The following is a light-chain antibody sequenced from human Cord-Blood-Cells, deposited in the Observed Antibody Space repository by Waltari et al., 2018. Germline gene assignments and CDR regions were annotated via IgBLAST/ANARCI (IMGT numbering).Light chain of an antibody. CDR2: AAS. J-gene: IGKJ3*01. CDR3: QQSYSTPLT. V-gene: IGKV1-39*01. Sequence: DIQMTQSQSSLSASVGARGTITCRASQSISSYLNWDQQKPGKAPKLLIYAASSLQSGVPSRFSGSGSGTDFTLTISSLQPEDFATYYCQQSYSTPLTFGPGTKVDIK. CDR1: QSISSY.